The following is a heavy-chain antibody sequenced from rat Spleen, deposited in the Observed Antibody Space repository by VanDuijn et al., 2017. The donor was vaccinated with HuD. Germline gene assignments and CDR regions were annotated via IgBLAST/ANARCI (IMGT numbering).Heavy chain of an antibody. Sequence: EVQLVESGGGLVQPGRSLKLSCAASGFTFSNFDMAWVRQTPTKGLEWVASINFDGSGTYYRDSVKGRFTFSRDNAKNTVYLQMDSLRAEDTATYYCTTENYWFAYWGQGTLVTVSS. D-gene: IGHD1-10*01. V-gene: IGHV5-20*01. J-gene: IGHJ3*01. CDR3: TTENYWFAY. CDR2: INFDGSGT. CDR1: GFTFSNFD.